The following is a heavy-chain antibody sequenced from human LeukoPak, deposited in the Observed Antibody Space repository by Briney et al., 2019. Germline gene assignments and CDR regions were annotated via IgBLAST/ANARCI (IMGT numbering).Heavy chain of an antibody. J-gene: IGHJ4*02. V-gene: IGHV3-7*03. CDR2: INHNGNVN. CDR1: GFTFSSYW. D-gene: IGHD3-16*02. Sequence: GGSLRLSCAASGFTFSSYWMNWARQAPGKGLEWVASINHNGNVNYYVDSVKGRFTISRDNAKNSLYLQMSNLRAEDTAVYYCARDRSITFGGVIVGQYYFDYWGQGTLVTVSS. CDR3: ARDRSITFGGVIVGQYYFDY.